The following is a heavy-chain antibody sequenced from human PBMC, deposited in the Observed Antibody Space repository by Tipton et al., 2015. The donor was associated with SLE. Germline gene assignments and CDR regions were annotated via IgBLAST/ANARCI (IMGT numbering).Heavy chain of an antibody. V-gene: IGHV4-34*01. Sequence: TLSLTCAVHGGSFSGYYCSWIRQPPGKGLEWIGEINHSGSTNYNPSLKSRVTISVDTSKNQFSRKLSSVTAADTAVYYCARGIMGDHGYWGQGSLVTVSS. CDR3: ARGIMGDHGY. D-gene: IGHD3-16*01. CDR2: INHSGST. CDR1: GGSFSGYY. J-gene: IGHJ4*02.